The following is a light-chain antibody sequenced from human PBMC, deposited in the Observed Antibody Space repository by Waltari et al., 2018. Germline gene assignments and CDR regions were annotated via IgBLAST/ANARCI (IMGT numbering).Light chain of an antibody. V-gene: IGLV2-14*01. Sequence: QSALTQPASVSGSPGQSLTISCTGTSSDVGGYNYVSWYQQHPGKAPKLFIFDVSNRPSGVSNRFSGSKSGNTASLTISGLQAEDESDYYCCSFTSGSTWVFGGGTKLTVL. CDR2: DVS. J-gene: IGLJ3*02. CDR1: SSDVGGYNY. CDR3: CSFTSGSTWV.